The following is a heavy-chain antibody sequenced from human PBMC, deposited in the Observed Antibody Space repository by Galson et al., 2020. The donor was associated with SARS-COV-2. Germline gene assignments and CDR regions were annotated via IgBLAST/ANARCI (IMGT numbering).Heavy chain of an antibody. J-gene: IGHJ4*02. V-gene: IGHV4-34*01. CDR2: INHSGST. CDR3: ARGSEAGYYFDY. CDR1: GGSYSVYY. D-gene: IGHD6-19*01. Sequence: SQTLSLTCAVYGGSYSVYYWSWIRQPPGKGLEWIGEINHSGSTNYNPSLKSRVTIPVDTSKNQFSLKLSSVTAADTAVYYCARGSEAGYYFDYWGQGTLVTVSS.